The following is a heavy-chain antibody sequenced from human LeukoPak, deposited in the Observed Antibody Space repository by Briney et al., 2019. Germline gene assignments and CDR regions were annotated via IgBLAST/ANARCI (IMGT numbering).Heavy chain of an antibody. CDR2: ISGSGGST. CDR3: ARGRRLINWFDP. CDR1: GFTFSSYA. V-gene: IGHV3-23*01. D-gene: IGHD5-24*01. Sequence: PGGSLRLSCAASGFTFSSYAMSWVRQAPGKGLEWVSAISGSGGSTYYADSVKGRFTISRDNSKNTLYLQMNSLRAEDTAVYYCARGRRLINWFDPWGQGTLVTVSS. J-gene: IGHJ5*02.